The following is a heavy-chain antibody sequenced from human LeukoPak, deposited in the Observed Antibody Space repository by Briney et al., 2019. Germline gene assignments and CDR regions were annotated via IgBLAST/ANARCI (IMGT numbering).Heavy chain of an antibody. D-gene: IGHD5-24*01. V-gene: IGHV4-39*01. CDR3: ARHRPPMATRPFDY. J-gene: IGHJ4*02. CDR1: GGSISSSSYY. Sequence: SETLSLTCTVSGGSISSSSYYWGWIRQPPGKGLEWIGSIYYSGSTYYNPSLKSRVTISVDTSKNQFSLKLSSVTAADTAVYYCARHRPPMATRPFDYWGQGTLVTVSS. CDR2: IYYSGST.